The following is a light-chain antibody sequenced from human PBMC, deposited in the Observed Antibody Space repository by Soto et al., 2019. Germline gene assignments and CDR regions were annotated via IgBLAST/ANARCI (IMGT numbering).Light chain of an antibody. V-gene: IGKV3-20*01. J-gene: IGKJ5*01. CDR3: QKYGSSPLRS. CDR1: QTVSITY. CDR2: GAS. Sequence: PGESATISCRASQTVSITYLTWYQQKPGQAPRLPIFGASKRATGIPARFSGSGSGRDFTLTISGLEPEDFAVYYCQKYGSSPLRSFGQGTRLDIK.